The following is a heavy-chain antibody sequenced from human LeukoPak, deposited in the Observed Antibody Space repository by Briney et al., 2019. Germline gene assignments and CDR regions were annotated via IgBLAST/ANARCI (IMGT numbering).Heavy chain of an antibody. D-gene: IGHD3-3*01. J-gene: IGHJ5*02. CDR2: INPSGGST. CDR3: ASKQAFWSKRNWFDP. V-gene: IGHV1-46*01. CDR1: GYTFTSYY. Sequence: ASVTVSCKASGYTFTSYYMHWVRQAPGQGLEWMGIINPSGGSTSYAQKFQGRVTMTRDMSTSTVYMELSSLRSEDTAVYYCASKQAFWSKRNWFDPWGQGTLVTVSS.